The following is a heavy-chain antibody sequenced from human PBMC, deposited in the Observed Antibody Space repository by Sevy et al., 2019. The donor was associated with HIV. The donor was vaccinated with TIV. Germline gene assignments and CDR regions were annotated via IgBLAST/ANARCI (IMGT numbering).Heavy chain of an antibody. J-gene: IGHJ4*02. D-gene: IGHD6-19*01. CDR3: AKVVPLYSSGWPFDY. Sequence: GGSLRLSCAASGFTFSSYAMSWVRQAPGKGLEWVSAISGTGGSTYYADSVKGRFTISRDNSKNTLYLQMNSLRAEDTAVYYCAKVVPLYSSGWPFDYWGQGTLVTVSS. CDR2: ISGTGGST. CDR1: GFTFSSYA. V-gene: IGHV3-23*01.